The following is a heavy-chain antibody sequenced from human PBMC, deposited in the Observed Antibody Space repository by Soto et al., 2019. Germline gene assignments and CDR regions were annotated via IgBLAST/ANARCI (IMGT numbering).Heavy chain of an antibody. V-gene: IGHV1-2*02. CDR1: GYTFSGYY. D-gene: IGHD3-9*01. CDR3: ARDLNYDILTGYNIAGAGNLDY. J-gene: IGHJ4*02. CDR2: INPNSGGT. Sequence: ASVKVSCKASGYTFSGYYMHWVRQAPGPGLEWMGWINPNSGGTNYAQKFQGRVTMTRDTSISTAHMELSRLRSDDTAVYYCARDLNYDILTGYNIAGAGNLDYWGQGTLGTVSS.